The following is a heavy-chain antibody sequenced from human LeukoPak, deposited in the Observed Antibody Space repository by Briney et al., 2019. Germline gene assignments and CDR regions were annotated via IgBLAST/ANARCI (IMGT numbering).Heavy chain of an antibody. CDR3: ARDYGSSWYGNWFDP. CDR1: GYTFTSYG. V-gene: IGHV1-18*01. Sequence: ASVKVSCKASGYTFTSYGISWVRQAPGQGLEWMGWISAYNGNTNYAQKLQGRVTMTTDTSTSTAYMELRSLRSDDTAVYYCARDYGSSWYGNWFDPWGQGTLVTVSS. J-gene: IGHJ5*02. CDR2: ISAYNGNT. D-gene: IGHD6-13*01.